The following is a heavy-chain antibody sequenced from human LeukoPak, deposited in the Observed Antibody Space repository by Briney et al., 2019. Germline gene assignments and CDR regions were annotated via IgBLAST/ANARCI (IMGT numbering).Heavy chain of an antibody. D-gene: IGHD2-2*01. CDR2: IIPIFGTA. Sequence: SVKVSCKASGGTFSSYAISWVRQAPGQGLEWMGGIIPIFGTANYAQKFQGRVTITTDESTSTAYMELSSLRSEDTAVYYCAKHHDIVVVPAATGGSYFDYWGQGTLVTVSS. CDR3: AKHHDIVVVPAATGGSYFDY. CDR1: GGTFSSYA. J-gene: IGHJ4*02. V-gene: IGHV1-69*05.